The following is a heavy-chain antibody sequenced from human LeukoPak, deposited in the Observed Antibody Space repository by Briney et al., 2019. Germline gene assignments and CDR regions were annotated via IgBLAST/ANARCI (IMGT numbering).Heavy chain of an antibody. CDR2: IYTSGST. CDR3: ARDIDMALDYYYYMDV. J-gene: IGHJ6*03. D-gene: IGHD2-15*01. Sequence: NPSKTLSLTCTVSGGSISSYYWSWIRQPAGKGLEWIGRIYTSGSTNYNPSLKSRVTISVDKSKNQFSLKLSSVTAADTAVYYCARDIDMALDYYYYMDVWGKGTTVTVSS. V-gene: IGHV4-4*07. CDR1: GGSISSYY.